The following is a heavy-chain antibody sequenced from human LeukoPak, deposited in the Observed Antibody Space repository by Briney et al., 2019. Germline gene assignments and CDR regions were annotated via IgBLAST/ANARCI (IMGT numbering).Heavy chain of an antibody. CDR2: IYTSGST. Sequence: PSETLSLTCTVSGGSISSYYWSWIRQPAGKGLEWIGRIYTSGSTNYNPSLKSRVTISVDTSKNQFSLKLSSVTAADTAVYYCARASYSCDINGWVPFDYWGQGTLVTVSS. D-gene: IGHD3-22*01. V-gene: IGHV4-4*07. J-gene: IGHJ4*02. CDR3: ARASYSCDINGWVPFDY. CDR1: GGSISSYY.